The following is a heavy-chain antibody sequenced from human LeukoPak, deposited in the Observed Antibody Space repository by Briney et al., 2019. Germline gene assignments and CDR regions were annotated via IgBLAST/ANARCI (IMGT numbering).Heavy chain of an antibody. CDR3: AIGNGNINWFDP. Sequence: SETLSLTCTVSGGSISSGGYYWSWIRQHPGKGLEWIGYIYYSGSTYYNPSLKSRVTISVDTSKNQFSLKLSSATAADTAVYYCAIGNGNINWFDPWGQGTLVTVSS. CDR2: IYYSGST. J-gene: IGHJ5*02. CDR1: GGSISSGGYY. D-gene: IGHD1/OR15-1a*01. V-gene: IGHV4-31*03.